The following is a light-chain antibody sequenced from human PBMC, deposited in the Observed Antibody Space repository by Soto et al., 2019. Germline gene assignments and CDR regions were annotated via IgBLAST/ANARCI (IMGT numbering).Light chain of an antibody. CDR1: QSVSSTY. CDR2: GPS. V-gene: IGKV3-20*01. CDR3: HQYGSSPRT. J-gene: IGKJ5*01. Sequence: EIVLTHSRCTLSFSAWERSTLSFMARQSVSSTYLAWYQHKPGQAPRLLVYGPSSRAAGIPDRFSGSGSGTDFTLTISRLEPEDFAVYYCHQYGSSPRTFGQGTRLEIK.